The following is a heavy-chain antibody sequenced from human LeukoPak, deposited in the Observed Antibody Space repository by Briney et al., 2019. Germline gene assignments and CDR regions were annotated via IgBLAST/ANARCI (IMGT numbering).Heavy chain of an antibody. CDR3: AKDQGSRYYYYYGMDV. CDR1: GFTFDDYA. J-gene: IGHJ6*02. Sequence: GRSLRLSCAASGFTFDDYAMHWVRQAPGKGLEWVSGISWNSGSIGYADSVKGRFTISRDNAKNSLYLQMNSLRAEDTALYYCAKDQGSRYYYYYGMDVWGQGTTVTVSS. D-gene: IGHD3-10*01. V-gene: IGHV3-9*01. CDR2: ISWNSGSI.